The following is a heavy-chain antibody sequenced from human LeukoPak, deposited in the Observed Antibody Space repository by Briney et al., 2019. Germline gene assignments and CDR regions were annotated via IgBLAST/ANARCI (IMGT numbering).Heavy chain of an antibody. D-gene: IGHD6-19*01. J-gene: IGHJ4*02. CDR3: ARGSYFSGWYNDY. Sequence: PGGSLRLSCAASGFTVSSNYMSWVRQAPGKGLEWVSVIYSGGSTYYADSVKGRFTISRDNSKNTLYLQMNSLRAEDTAVYYCARGSYFSGWYNDYWGQGTLVTVSS. V-gene: IGHV3-53*01. CDR2: IYSGGST. CDR1: GFTVSSNY.